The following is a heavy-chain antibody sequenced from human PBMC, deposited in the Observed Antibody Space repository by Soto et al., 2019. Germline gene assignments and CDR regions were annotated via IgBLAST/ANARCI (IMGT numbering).Heavy chain of an antibody. Sequence: EVQLVQSGGGLIQPEGSLKLSCAAPGIIVSSNYMSWVRQAPGKGLEWVSVLYHGGSAYYADSVKGRFTISRDKSENTLYLQMNSLRVEDTGVYYCTRSRYGDPDYCVQGTLVTGSS. CDR1: GIIVSSNY. CDR2: LYHGGSA. V-gene: IGHV3-53*01. J-gene: IGHJ4*02. D-gene: IGHD4-17*01. CDR3: TRSRYGDPDY.